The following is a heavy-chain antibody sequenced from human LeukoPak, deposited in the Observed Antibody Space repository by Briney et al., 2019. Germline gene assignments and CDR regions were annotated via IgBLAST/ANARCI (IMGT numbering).Heavy chain of an antibody. CDR2: ISYSGST. D-gene: IGHD6-13*01. CDR3: ASPSSWYHFYFDY. V-gene: IGHV4-59*02. J-gene: IGHJ4*02. CDR1: GVSVSTYY. Sequence: SETLSLTCTVSGVSVSTYYWSWIRQPPGKGLEWIGYISYSGSTNYNPSLKSRVTISVDTSKNQFSLRLSSVTAADTAVYYCASPSSWYHFYFDYWGQGTLVTVSS.